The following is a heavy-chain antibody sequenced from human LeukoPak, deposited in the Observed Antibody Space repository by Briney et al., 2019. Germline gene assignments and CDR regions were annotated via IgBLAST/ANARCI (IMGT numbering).Heavy chain of an antibody. CDR3: ARGGSSGWSGMDV. CDR2: IWYDGSNK. Sequence: GRSLRLSCAASGFTFSSYGMHWVRQAPGKGLEWVAVIWYDGSNKYYADSVKGRFTISRDNSKNTLYLQMNSLRAEDTAVYYCARGGSSGWSGMDVWGQGTTVTVSS. J-gene: IGHJ6*02. CDR1: GFTFSSYG. V-gene: IGHV3-33*01. D-gene: IGHD6-19*01.